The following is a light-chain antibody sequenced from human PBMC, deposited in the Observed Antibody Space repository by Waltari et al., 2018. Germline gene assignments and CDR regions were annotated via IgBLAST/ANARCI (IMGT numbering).Light chain of an antibody. Sequence: LACDQQNPGQAHRRLIYDTSIRATCVPDRFGGSGSGTDFSRTISRLEPEDFAVYYCQKYGTLPATFGQGTKVQMK. J-gene: IGKJ1*01. V-gene: IGKV3-20*01. CDR3: QKYGTLPAT. CDR2: DTS.